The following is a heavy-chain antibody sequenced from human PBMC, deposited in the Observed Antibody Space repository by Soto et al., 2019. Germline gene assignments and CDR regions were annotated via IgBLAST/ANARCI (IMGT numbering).Heavy chain of an antibody. D-gene: IGHD2-15*01. V-gene: IGHV1-18*01. CDR3: ARVWFLGYCSGGSCSPFDY. CDR2: ISAYNGNT. J-gene: IGHJ4*02. CDR1: GYTFTSYG. Sequence: QVQLVQSGAEVKKPGASVKVSCKASGYTFTSYGISWVRQAPGQGLEWMGWISAYNGNTNYAQKLQGRVTKTTDTSTSTAYMELRSLRSDDTAVYYCARVWFLGYCSGGSCSPFDYWGQGTLVTVSS.